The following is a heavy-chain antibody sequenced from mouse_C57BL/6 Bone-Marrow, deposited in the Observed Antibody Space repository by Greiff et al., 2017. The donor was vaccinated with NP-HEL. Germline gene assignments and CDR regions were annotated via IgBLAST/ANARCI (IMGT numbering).Heavy chain of an antibody. D-gene: IGHD2-1*01. Sequence: EVQLVESGGGLVQPKGSLKLSCAASGFTFNTYAMHWVRQAPGKGLEWVARISSKSSNYATYYADSVKDRFTISRDDSQSMRYLQMNNLKTEDTAMYYCVRGGGNYYWYFDVWGTGTTVTVSS. V-gene: IGHV10-3*01. J-gene: IGHJ1*03. CDR2: ISSKSSNYAT. CDR3: VRGGGNYYWYFDV. CDR1: GFTFNTYA.